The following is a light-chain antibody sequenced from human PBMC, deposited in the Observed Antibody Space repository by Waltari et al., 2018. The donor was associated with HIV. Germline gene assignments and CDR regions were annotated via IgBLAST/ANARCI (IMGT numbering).Light chain of an antibody. J-gene: IGKJ5*01. CDR2: GAS. CDR1: QSVSNY. CDR3: QHRSNWPIT. V-gene: IGKV3-11*01. Sequence: VLTQSPASLVLSPGERATLSCRASQSVSNYLAWYQQKPGQAPRLLLYGASSRATGIPARFSGSGSGTDFTLTISSLEPGDFAVYYCQHRSNWPITFGQGTRLEIK.